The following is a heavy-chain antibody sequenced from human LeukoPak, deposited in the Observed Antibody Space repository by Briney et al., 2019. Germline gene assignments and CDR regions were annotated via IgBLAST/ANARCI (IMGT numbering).Heavy chain of an antibody. Sequence: ASVKVSCKAFGYTFTSNYMHWVRQAPGQGPEWMGVISPSGGSTTYAQKFQGRVTLTRDMSTSTDYLELSSLRSEDTAVYYCARAASWSPIGDSYYYMDVWGKGTTVAISS. CDR2: ISPSGGST. CDR1: GYTFTSNY. J-gene: IGHJ6*03. CDR3: ARAASWSPIGDSYYYMDV. D-gene: IGHD6-13*01. V-gene: IGHV1-46*01.